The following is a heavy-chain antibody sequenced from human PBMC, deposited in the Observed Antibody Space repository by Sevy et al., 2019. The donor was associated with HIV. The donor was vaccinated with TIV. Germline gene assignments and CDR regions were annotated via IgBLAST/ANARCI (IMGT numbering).Heavy chain of an antibody. D-gene: IGHD3-16*02. CDR3: VIGDTPRLTGSGTRLKDQSLNYFEF. CDR2: FVPEDGEI. V-gene: IGHV1-24*01. CDR1: RYTISEVS. J-gene: IGHJ4*02. Sequence: ASVKVSCNVPRYTISEVSMHWVRQAPGKGLEWMGGFVPEDGEIVFAQKFQGRVTVAEDTLTDTAYLEVTNLGSEDTATYFCVIGDTPRLTGSGTRLKDQSLNYFEFWGQGTLVTVSS.